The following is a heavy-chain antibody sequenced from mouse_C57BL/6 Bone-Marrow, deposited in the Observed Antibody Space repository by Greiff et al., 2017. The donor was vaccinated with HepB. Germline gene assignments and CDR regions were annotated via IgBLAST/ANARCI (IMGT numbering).Heavy chain of an antibody. V-gene: IGHV1-63*01. Sequence: QVQLQQSGAELVRPGTSVKMSCKASGYTFTNYWIGWAKQRPGHGLEWIGDIYPGGGYTNYNEKFKGKATLTADKSSSTAYMQFSSLTSEDSAIYYCARREGVYYLYYYAMDYWGQGTSVTVSS. D-gene: IGHD1-1*01. CDR1: GYTFTNYW. CDR2: IYPGGGYT. CDR3: ARREGVYYLYYYAMDY. J-gene: IGHJ4*01.